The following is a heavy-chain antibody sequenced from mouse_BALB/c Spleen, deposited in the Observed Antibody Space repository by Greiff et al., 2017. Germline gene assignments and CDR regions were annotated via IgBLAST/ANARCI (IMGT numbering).Heavy chain of an antibody. J-gene: IGHJ3*01. D-gene: IGHD2-4*01. CDR2: ISYDGSN. CDR3: ARGIFDYDGGFAY. V-gene: IGHV3-6*02. Sequence: EVKLQESGPGLVKPSQSLSLTCSVTGYSITSGYYWNCIRQFPGNKLEWMGYISYDGSNNYNPSPKNRISITRDTTKNQFFLKLNSVTTEDTATYYCARGIFDYDGGFAYWGQGTLVTVSA. CDR1: GYSITSGYY.